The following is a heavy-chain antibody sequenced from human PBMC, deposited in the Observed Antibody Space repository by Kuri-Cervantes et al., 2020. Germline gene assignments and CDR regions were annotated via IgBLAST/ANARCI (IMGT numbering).Heavy chain of an antibody. V-gene: IGHV1-24*01. CDR1: GYTLTELS. CDR3: ARGRYNFWSTYFHF. J-gene: IGHJ4*02. D-gene: IGHD3-3*01. CDR2: FDPEDGET. Sequence: ASVKVSCKVSGYTLTELSMHWVRQAPGKGLEWMGGFDPEDGETIYAQKFQGRVTMTEDTSTDTAYMELSRPRSDDTAVYYCARGRYNFWSTYFHFWGQGTLVTVSS.